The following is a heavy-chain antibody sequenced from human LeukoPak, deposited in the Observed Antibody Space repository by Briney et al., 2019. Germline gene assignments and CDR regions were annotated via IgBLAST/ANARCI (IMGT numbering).Heavy chain of an antibody. Sequence: GSSVKVSCKASGGTFSSYAISWVRQAPGQGLEWMGGIIPIFGTANYAQKFQGRVTITADESTSTAYMELRSLRSDDTAVYYCARDERIAASSNFDYWGQGTLVTVSS. CDR2: IIPIFGTA. J-gene: IGHJ4*02. CDR1: GGTFSSYA. D-gene: IGHD6-13*01. V-gene: IGHV1-69*01. CDR3: ARDERIAASSNFDY.